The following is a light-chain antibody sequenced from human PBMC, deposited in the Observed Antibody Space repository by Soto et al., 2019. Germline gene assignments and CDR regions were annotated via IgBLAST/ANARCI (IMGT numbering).Light chain of an antibody. J-gene: IGKJ1*01. Sequence: EIVLTQSPGTLSLSPGERATLSCRASQSVSSSYLAWYQQKPDQAPTLLIYGASSRATGIPDRFSGSGSGTDFTLTISRLEPEDFAVYYCQQYGSSPLTFGQGTKVEIK. CDR2: GAS. CDR3: QQYGSSPLT. CDR1: QSVSSSY. V-gene: IGKV3-20*01.